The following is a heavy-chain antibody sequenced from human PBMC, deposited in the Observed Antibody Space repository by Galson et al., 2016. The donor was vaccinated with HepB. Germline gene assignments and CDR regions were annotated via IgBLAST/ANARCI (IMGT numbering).Heavy chain of an antibody. CDR2: ISGSGSIT. D-gene: IGHD3-10*01. CDR1: GFTFASYA. J-gene: IGHJ4*02. Sequence: SLRLSCAASGFTFASYAMSWVRQAPGKGLEWVSTISGSGSITYYADSVKGRFTISRDNSKNALYLQMNSLRAEDTAVYYCARGVGYGSGSHFDYWGQGTLVTVSS. V-gene: IGHV3-23*01. CDR3: ARGVGYGSGSHFDY.